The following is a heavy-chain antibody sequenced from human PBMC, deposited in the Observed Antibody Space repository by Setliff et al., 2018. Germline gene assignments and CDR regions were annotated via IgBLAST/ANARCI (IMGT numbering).Heavy chain of an antibody. CDR1: GFTFDDYV. V-gene: IGHV3-20*04. Sequence: PGGSLRLSCAASGFTFDDYVFSWVRQAPGKGLEWVSGISWNGASTGYTDSVKGRFTVSRDNAQNSLYLEMKSLRTEDTALYYCSTRTVAARSLDTWGQGTLVTVSS. CDR2: ISWNGAST. J-gene: IGHJ5*02. CDR3: STRTVAARSLDT. D-gene: IGHD6-13*01.